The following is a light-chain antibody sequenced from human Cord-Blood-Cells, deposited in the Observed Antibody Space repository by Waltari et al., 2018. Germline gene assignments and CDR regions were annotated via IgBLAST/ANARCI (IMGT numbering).Light chain of an antibody. Sequence: DIQMTQSPSSLSASVGDRVIITCRASQSISSYLNWYQQKPGKAPKLLIYAASSLQSGVPSRCSGSVSGTDFTLTISSLQPEDFATYYCQQSYSTPYTFGQGTKLEIK. J-gene: IGKJ2*01. CDR1: QSISSY. CDR3: QQSYSTPYT. V-gene: IGKV1-39*01. CDR2: AAS.